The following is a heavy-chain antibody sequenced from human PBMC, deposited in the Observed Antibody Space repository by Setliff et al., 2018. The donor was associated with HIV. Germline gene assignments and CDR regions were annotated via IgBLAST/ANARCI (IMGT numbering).Heavy chain of an antibody. CDR1: GGSISSFY. CDR2: IYYIGTT. Sequence: SETLSLTCTVSGGSISSFYWSWIRQPPGKGLEWIGHIYYIGTTNYNPSLKSRVTISVDTSKYHFSLKLSSVTAADTAVYYCARFYDISGYYSNYHYYMDVWGKGTAVTVSS. D-gene: IGHD3-22*01. J-gene: IGHJ6*03. V-gene: IGHV4-59*12. CDR3: ARFYDISGYYSNYHYYMDV.